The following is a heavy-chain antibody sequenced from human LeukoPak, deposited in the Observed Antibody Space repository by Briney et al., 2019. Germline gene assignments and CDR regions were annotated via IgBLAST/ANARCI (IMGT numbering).Heavy chain of an antibody. CDR1: GGSFSDYY. J-gene: IGHJ6*02. Sequence: SETLSLTCAVYGGSFSDYYWSWIRQPPGKGLEWIGEINHSGSTNYNPSLKSRVTISVDTSKNQFSLKLSSVTAADTAVYYCARAGAAAGTLYYYYYGMDVWGQGTTVTVSS. D-gene: IGHD6-13*01. V-gene: IGHV4-34*01. CDR3: ARAGAAAGTLYYYYYGMDV. CDR2: INHSGST.